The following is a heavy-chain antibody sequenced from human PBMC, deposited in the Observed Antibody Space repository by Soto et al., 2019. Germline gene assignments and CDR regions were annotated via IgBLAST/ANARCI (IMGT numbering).Heavy chain of an antibody. J-gene: IGHJ4*02. CDR2: TYYRSKWYN. CDR3: ARGRVAKRITGTTGFDY. Sequence: PSQTLSLTCAISGDSASSNSAAWNWIRQSPSRGLEWLGRTYYRSKWYNDYAVSVKSRITINPDTSKNQFSLQLNSVTPEDTAVYYCARGRVAKRITGTTGFDYWGQGTLVTVSS. V-gene: IGHV6-1*01. CDR1: GDSASSNSAA. D-gene: IGHD1-7*01.